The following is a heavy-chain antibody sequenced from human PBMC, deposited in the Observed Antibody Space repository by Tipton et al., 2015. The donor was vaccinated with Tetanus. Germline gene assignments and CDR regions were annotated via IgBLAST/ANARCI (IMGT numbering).Heavy chain of an antibody. CDR2: IYYSGST. D-gene: IGHD3-3*01. J-gene: IGHJ4*02. V-gene: IGHV4-31*03. CDR3: ARIHDYWSGYFDF. Sequence: TLSLTCSVSGASISSGGYFWNWIRHRPGKGLEWIGYIYYSGSTFYNPSLKSRVNISVDTSKNQFSLRLTSVTAADTAVYYCARIHDYWSGYFDFWGQGTPVTVSP. CDR1: GASISSGGYF.